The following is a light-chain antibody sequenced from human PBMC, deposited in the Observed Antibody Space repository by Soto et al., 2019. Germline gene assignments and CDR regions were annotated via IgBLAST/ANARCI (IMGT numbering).Light chain of an antibody. CDR2: EVT. CDR3: SSYTSSTTLVV. Sequence: QSVLTQPASVSGSPGQSITISCTGTRSDVGDYNHVSWYQHHPGKAPKLIIYEVTTRPSGISDRFSGSKSGNTASLTISSLQAEDEAHYYCSSYTSSTTLVVFGGGAKVTVL. V-gene: IGLV2-14*01. CDR1: RSDVGDYNH. J-gene: IGLJ2*01.